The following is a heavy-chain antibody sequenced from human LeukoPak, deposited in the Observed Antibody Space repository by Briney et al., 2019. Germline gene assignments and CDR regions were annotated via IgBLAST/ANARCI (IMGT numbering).Heavy chain of an antibody. CDR3: ARGRYSSSSGDHDAFDI. Sequence: PGGSLRLSCAASGFTFSSHWMHWVRQAPGKGLVWVSRINSDENTTNYADSVKGRFTISRDNAKNTLYLQMNSLRAEDTAVYYCARGRYSSSSGDHDAFDIWGQGTMVTVSS. V-gene: IGHV3-74*01. J-gene: IGHJ3*02. D-gene: IGHD6-6*01. CDR1: GFTFSSHW. CDR2: INSDENTT.